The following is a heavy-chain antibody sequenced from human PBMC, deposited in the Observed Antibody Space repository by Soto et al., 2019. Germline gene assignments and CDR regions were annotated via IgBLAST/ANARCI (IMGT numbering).Heavy chain of an antibody. J-gene: IGHJ6*04. CDR3: ARDTLGSSEDYYYYGMDV. CDR1: GFTFSSYS. D-gene: IGHD3-10*01. Sequence: PGWSLRLSCAASGFTFSSYSMNLVRQAPGKGLEWVSSISSSSSYIYYADSVKGRFTISRDNAKNSLYLQMNSLRAEDTAVYYCARDTLGSSEDYYYYGMDVWGKGTTVTVSS. V-gene: IGHV3-21*01. CDR2: ISSSSSYI.